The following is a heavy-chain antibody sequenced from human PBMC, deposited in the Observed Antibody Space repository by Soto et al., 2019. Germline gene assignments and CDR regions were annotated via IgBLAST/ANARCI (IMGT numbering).Heavy chain of an antibody. CDR1: GFTFSIYA. D-gene: IGHD5-12*01. J-gene: IGHJ3*01. CDR2: ITNNGDTT. Sequence: EKQLVESGGALAQPGGSLRLSCVGSGFTFSIYALTWVRQAPGKGLEWVSLITNNGDTTFFGDSVKGQFSISRDNSKNTLYLQLENLRAEDTAVYYCAMSAGYGGAFDVWGQGTMVAVSS. V-gene: IGHV3-23*04. CDR3: AMSAGYGGAFDV.